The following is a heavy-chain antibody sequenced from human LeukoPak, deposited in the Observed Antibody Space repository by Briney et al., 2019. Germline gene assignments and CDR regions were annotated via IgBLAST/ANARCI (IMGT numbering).Heavy chain of an antibody. V-gene: IGHV4-4*07. Sequence: SETLSLTCSVSGGSIRTYYWSWIRQPAGKGLEWIGRIYISGRTNYNPSLQSRVTMSVDTSRNQFSLKLRSVTAADTAVYYCAREASDTAMATYYFDYWGQGTLVTVSS. CDR3: AREASDTAMATYYFDY. D-gene: IGHD5-18*01. CDR2: IYISGRT. CDR1: GGSIRTYY. J-gene: IGHJ4*02.